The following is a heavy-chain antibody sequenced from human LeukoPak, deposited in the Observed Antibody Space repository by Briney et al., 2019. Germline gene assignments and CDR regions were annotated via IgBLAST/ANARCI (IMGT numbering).Heavy chain of an antibody. V-gene: IGHV3-7*01. D-gene: IGHD4-17*01. Sequence: GGSLRLSCAASGFTFSRYWMSWVRQAPGKGLEWVANIKQDGSAKYYVDSVKGRFTISRDNAKNSMYLQMNRLRAEDTAVYYCARGGDDDFDLGDYWGQGTLVTVSS. CDR2: IKQDGSAK. CDR3: ARGGDDDFDLGDY. J-gene: IGHJ4*02. CDR1: GFTFSRYW.